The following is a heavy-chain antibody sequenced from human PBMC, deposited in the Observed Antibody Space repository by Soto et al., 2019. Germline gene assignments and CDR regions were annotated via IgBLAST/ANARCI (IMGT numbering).Heavy chain of an antibody. J-gene: IGHJ6*02. Sequence: QVQLVQSGAEVKKPGYSVKVSCKDSGGTFSSYAISWVRQAPGQGLEWMGGIIPIFGTANYAQKFQGRVTITADESTSTAYMELSSLRSEDTAVYYCASYVDTAYGMDVWGQGTTVTVSS. CDR3: ASYVDTAYGMDV. CDR1: GGTFSSYA. D-gene: IGHD5-18*01. V-gene: IGHV1-69*12. CDR2: IIPIFGTA.